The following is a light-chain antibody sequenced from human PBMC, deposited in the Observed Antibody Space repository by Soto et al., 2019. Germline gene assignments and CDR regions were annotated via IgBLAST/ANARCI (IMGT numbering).Light chain of an antibody. V-gene: IGKV3-15*01. CDR3: QQYDKWPRT. J-gene: IGKJ1*01. CDR2: DAS. CDR1: QSIGNN. Sequence: EILMTQSPGTLSVSPGERATLSCRASQSIGNNLAWYQQKPGQTPRLLVFDASTRATGVPARFSGSGSGTEFTLTISNLQSEDFAVYHCQQYDKWPRTFGQGTKVDIK.